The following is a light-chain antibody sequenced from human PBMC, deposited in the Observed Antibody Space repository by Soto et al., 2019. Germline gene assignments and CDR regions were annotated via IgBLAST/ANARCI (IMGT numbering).Light chain of an antibody. Sequence: DIQMTQSPSTLSASVGDRVTITCRASQTISTWLAWYQQKPGKAPKLLMYDAFRLESGVPSTFSGSGFGTELSFTSSRQLPDYVATYFCPQYRGYWTLGQWTKVEIK. CDR3: PQYRGYWT. J-gene: IGKJ1*01. CDR2: DAF. CDR1: QTISTW. V-gene: IGKV1-5*01.